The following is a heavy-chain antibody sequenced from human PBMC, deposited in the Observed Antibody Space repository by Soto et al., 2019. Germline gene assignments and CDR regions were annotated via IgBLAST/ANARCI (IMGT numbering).Heavy chain of an antibody. D-gene: IGHD2-15*01. CDR3: VRTSLVVAAATREDY. J-gene: IGHJ4*02. V-gene: IGHV3-74*01. Sequence: GGPMRLSCAASGFTFSSYWMHWVRQAPGKGLVWVSRINSDGSSTSYADSVKGRFTISRDNAKNTLYLQMNSLRAEDTAVYYCVRTSLVVAAATREDYWGQGTLVTVSS. CDR2: INSDGSST. CDR1: GFTFSSYW.